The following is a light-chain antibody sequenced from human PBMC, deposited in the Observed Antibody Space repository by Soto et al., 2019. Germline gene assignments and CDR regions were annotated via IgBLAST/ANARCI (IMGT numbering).Light chain of an antibody. J-gene: IGLJ1*01. CDR1: SNDVGGYNY. V-gene: IGLV2-8*01. Sequence: QSVLTQPPSASGSPGQSVTIPCTGTSNDVGGYNYVSWYQQHPGKAPKLMIYEVNKRPSGVPDRFSGSRSGNTASLTVSGLQAEDEADYYCSSFAVSNSFVFGTGTRSPS. CDR2: EVN. CDR3: SSFAVSNSFV.